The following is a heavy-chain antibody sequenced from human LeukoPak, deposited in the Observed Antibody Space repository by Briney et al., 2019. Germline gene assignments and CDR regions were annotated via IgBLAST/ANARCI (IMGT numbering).Heavy chain of an antibody. J-gene: IGHJ4*02. CDR2: IKSKTDGGTT. Sequence: GGSLRVACAASGFIFSSAWMTWVRQAPGKGLECVGRIKSKTDGGTTDYAAPVKGRFTISRDDSKNTVYLQMNSLKTEDTAVYYCSAALDYWGQGTLVTVSS. V-gene: IGHV3-15*01. D-gene: IGHD2-15*01. CDR1: GFIFSSAW. CDR3: SAALDY.